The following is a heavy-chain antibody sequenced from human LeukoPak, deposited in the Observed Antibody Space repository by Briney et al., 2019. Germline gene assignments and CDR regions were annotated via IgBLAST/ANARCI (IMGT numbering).Heavy chain of an antibody. D-gene: IGHD5-24*01. CDR3: AKFSGPGTYNPLDY. CDR1: GFTFSSCA. V-gene: IGHV3-23*01. J-gene: IGHJ4*02. Sequence: GGSLRLSCVGSGFTFSSCAITWVRQAPGKGLEWVSVVSRSGGTKYYADSVKGRFTVSSDNSMSTALLQMSSLKAEDTAVYFCAKFSGPGTYNPLDYWGQGTQVTVSS. CDR2: VSRSGGTK.